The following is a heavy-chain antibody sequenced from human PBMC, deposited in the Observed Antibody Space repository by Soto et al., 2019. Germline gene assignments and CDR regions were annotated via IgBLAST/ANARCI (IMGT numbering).Heavy chain of an antibody. CDR2: ISSSGSTI. CDR3: ARDYDFWSGYYRYYYMDV. D-gene: IGHD3-3*01. CDR1: GFTYSDYY. Sequence: PGGSLRLSCAASGFTYSDYYMSWIRQAPGKGLEWVSYISSSGSTIYYADSVKGRFTISRDNAKNSLYLQMNSLRAEDTAVHYCARDYDFWSGYYRYYYMDVWGKRTTVTVSS. J-gene: IGHJ6*03. V-gene: IGHV3-11*01.